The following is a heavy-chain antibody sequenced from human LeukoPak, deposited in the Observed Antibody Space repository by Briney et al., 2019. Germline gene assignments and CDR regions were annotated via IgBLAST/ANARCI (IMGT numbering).Heavy chain of an antibody. D-gene: IGHD3-3*01. J-gene: IGHJ6*03. V-gene: IGHV3-20*04. CDR3: AREANPAKYYDFWSGYYTGYYYYYYMDV. CDR1: GFTFDDYG. Sequence: GGSLRLSCAASGFTFDDYGMSWVRQAPGKGLEWVSGINWNGGSTGYADSEKGRFTISRDNAKNSLYLQMNSLRAEDTALYYCAREANPAKYYDFWSGYYTGYYYYYYMDVWGKGTTVTVSS. CDR2: INWNGGST.